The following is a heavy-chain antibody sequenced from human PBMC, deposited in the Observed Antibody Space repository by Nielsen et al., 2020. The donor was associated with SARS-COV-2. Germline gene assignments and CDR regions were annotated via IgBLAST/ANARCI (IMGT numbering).Heavy chain of an antibody. J-gene: IGHJ4*02. D-gene: IGHD3-22*01. CDR2: IYYSGST. Sequence: SETLSLTCTVSGGSISSGGYYWSWIRQHPGKGLEWIGYIYYSGSTNYNPSLKSRVTISVDTSKNQFSLKLSSVTAADTAVYYCASIRDSSGYSWGQGTLVTVSS. CDR1: GGSISSGGYY. CDR3: ASIRDSSGYS. V-gene: IGHV4-61*08.